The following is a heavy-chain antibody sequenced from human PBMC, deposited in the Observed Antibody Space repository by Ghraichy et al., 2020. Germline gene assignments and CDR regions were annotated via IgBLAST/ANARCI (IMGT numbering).Heavy chain of an antibody. V-gene: IGHV4-34*01. D-gene: IGHD3-22*01. J-gene: IGHJ4*02. CDR2: INHSGST. CDR3: ARGRITMIVGRARYFDY. CDR1: GGSFSGYY. Sequence: SETLSLTCAVYGGSFSGYYWSWIRQPPGKGLEWIGEINHSGSTNYNPSLKSRVTISVDTSKNQFSLKLSSVTAADTAVYYCARGRITMIVGRARYFDYWGQGTLVTVSS.